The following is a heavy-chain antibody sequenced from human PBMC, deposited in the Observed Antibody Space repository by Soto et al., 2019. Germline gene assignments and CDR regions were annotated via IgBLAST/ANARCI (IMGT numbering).Heavy chain of an antibody. J-gene: IGHJ4*02. V-gene: IGHV3-7*05. CDR3: ARVSEYYYGSGSLKDY. Sequence: GGSLRLSCAASGFTFSSYWMSWVRQAPGKGLEWVANIKQDGSEKYYVDSVKGRFTISRDNAKNSLYLQMNSLRAEDTAVYYCARVSEYYYGSGSLKDYWGQGTLVTVSS. CDR2: IKQDGSEK. CDR1: GFTFSSYW. D-gene: IGHD3-10*01.